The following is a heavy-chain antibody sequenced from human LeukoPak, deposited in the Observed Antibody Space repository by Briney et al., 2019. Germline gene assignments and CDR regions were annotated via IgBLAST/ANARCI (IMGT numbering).Heavy chain of an antibody. CDR3: ARDKRRVGDDILTGYYYYYYYGMDV. CDR2: IYYSGTT. CDR1: GGSINRYF. J-gene: IGHJ6*02. Sequence: PSETLSLTCTVSGGSINRYFWSWIGQPPGKGLEWIGHIYYSGTTNYNPSLKSRVTISVDTSKNQFSLKLSSVTAADTAVYYFARDKRRVGDDILTGYYYYYYYGMDVWGQGTTVTVSS. V-gene: IGHV4-59*01. D-gene: IGHD3-9*01.